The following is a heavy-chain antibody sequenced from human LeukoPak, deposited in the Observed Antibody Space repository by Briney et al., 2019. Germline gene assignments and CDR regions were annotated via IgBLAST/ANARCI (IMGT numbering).Heavy chain of an antibody. Sequence: VASVKVSCKASGYTFTGCYMHWVRQAPGQGLEWMGWINPNSGGTNYAQKFQGRVTMTRDTSISTAYMELSRLRSDDTAVYYCARRSSCLDYWGQGTLVTVSS. CDR3: ARRSSCLDY. CDR1: GYTFTGCY. CDR2: INPNSGGT. V-gene: IGHV1-2*02. D-gene: IGHD2-15*01. J-gene: IGHJ4*02.